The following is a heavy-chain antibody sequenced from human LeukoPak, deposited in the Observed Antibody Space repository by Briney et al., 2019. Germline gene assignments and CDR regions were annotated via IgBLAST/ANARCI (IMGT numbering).Heavy chain of an antibody. J-gene: IGHJ4*02. D-gene: IGHD5-12*01. CDR3: ATNGGGDSGYGNFDY. Sequence: GGSLRLSCAVSGFTFDDYAMHWVRQVPGKGLEWVSGISWNSDTIGYADSVKGRFTISRDNAKNSLYLQMNSLRAEDTAFYYRATNGGGDSGYGNFDYWGQGTLVTVSS. V-gene: IGHV3-9*01. CDR2: ISWNSDTI. CDR1: GFTFDDYA.